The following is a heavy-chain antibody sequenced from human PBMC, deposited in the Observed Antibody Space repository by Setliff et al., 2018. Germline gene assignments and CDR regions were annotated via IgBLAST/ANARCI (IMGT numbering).Heavy chain of an antibody. D-gene: IGHD1-26*01. CDR3: ARRCNGSYYFDY. Sequence: GESLKISCKGSGYSFTTYWIAWVRQTPGKGLEWMGIVYPGDSDTQYSPSFQGQVTISADKSISTAYLQWSSLKASDNAMYYCARRCNGSYYFDYWGQGTLVTVSS. J-gene: IGHJ4*02. V-gene: IGHV5-51*01. CDR1: GYSFTTYW. CDR2: VYPGDSDT.